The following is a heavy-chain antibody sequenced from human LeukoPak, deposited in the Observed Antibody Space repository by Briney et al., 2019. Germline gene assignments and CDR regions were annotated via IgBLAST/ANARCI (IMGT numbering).Heavy chain of an antibody. V-gene: IGHV3-48*03. CDR1: RLTFSRYD. Sequence: GGPLTLSCAASRLTFSRYDMNWARQAPGKGREWVSYISSSGSSSSTIYYADYVKGRFTIYKDNTKDLLYMHMHSLVAEDTAVYYCAIVLRYFDWFPGHWGQGTLVTVSS. J-gene: IGHJ4*02. D-gene: IGHD3-9*01. CDR2: ISSSGSSSSTI. CDR3: AIVLRYFDWFPGH.